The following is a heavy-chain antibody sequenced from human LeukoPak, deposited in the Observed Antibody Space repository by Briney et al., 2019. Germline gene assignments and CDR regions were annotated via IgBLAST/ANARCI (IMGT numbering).Heavy chain of an antibody. CDR3: ARDFMAARPVDY. Sequence: PGGSLRLSCAASGFTFSSYSMNWVRQAPGKGLEWVSSISSSSSYIYYAGSVKGRFTISRDNAKNSLYLQMNSLRAEDTAVYYCARDFMAARPVDYWGQGTLVTVSS. CDR1: GFTFSSYS. V-gene: IGHV3-21*01. J-gene: IGHJ4*02. CDR2: ISSSSSYI. D-gene: IGHD6-6*01.